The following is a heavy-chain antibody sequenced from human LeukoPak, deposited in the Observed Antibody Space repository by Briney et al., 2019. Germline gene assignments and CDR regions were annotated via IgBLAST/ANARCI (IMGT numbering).Heavy chain of an antibody. D-gene: IGHD6-19*01. Sequence: GGSLRLSCAASGFTISSYAMSWVRQAPGKGLEWVSGIGGSGDKTYYADSVKGRFTISRDNSKNTLYLQMNSLRAEDTAVYYCAKEFRGGWPFDYWGQGTLVTVSS. CDR3: AKEFRGGWPFDY. CDR1: GFTISSYA. CDR2: IGGSGDKT. J-gene: IGHJ4*02. V-gene: IGHV3-23*01.